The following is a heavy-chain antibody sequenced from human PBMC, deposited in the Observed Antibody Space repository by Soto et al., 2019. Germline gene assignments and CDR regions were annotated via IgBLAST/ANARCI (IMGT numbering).Heavy chain of an antibody. CDR1: GGSFSGYY. Sequence: SETLSLTCAGYGGSFSGYYWTWIRQPPGTGLEWIGEINHSGSTNYNPSLKSRVTISVDTSKNQFSLKLTSVTAADMAVYYCARDKITGLFDYWGQGTLVTVSS. CDR3: ARDKITGLFDY. D-gene: IGHD2-8*02. J-gene: IGHJ4*02. CDR2: INHSGST. V-gene: IGHV4-34*01.